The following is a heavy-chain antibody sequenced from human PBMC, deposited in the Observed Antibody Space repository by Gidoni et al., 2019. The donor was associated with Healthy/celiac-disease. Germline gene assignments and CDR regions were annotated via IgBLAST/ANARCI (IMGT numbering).Heavy chain of an antibody. CDR2: INHSGST. D-gene: IGHD2-15*01. Sequence: QVQLQQWGAGPLKPSETLSLTCAVYGGSFSGYYWSWIRQPPGKGLEWIGEINHSGSTNYNPSLKSRVTISVDTSKNQFSLKLSSVTAADTAVYYCARGAIVVVVAAKYNWFDPWGQGTLVTVSS. J-gene: IGHJ5*02. V-gene: IGHV4-34*01. CDR1: GGSFSGYY. CDR3: ARGAIVVVVAAKYNWFDP.